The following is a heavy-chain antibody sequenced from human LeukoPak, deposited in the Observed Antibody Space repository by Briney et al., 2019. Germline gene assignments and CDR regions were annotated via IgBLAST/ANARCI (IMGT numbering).Heavy chain of an antibody. CDR2: IWYDGSNK. J-gene: IGHJ4*02. Sequence: PGGSLRLSCAASGFTFRSYGMQWVRQAPGKGLEWVAVIWYDGSNKYYADSVKGRFTISRDNSKNTLYLQMNSLRAEDTAVYYCAAVRGYSYGQFDYWGQGTLVTVSS. D-gene: IGHD5-18*01. CDR3: AAVRGYSYGQFDY. V-gene: IGHV3-33*01. CDR1: GFTFRSYG.